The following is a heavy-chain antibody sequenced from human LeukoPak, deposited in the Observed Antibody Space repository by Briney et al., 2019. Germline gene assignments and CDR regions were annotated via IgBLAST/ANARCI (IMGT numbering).Heavy chain of an antibody. D-gene: IGHD3-10*01. CDR1: GFTVSSNS. Sequence: GGSLRLSCTVSGFTVSSNSMSWVRQAPGKGLEWVSGITWNGGSTGYADSVKGRFTISRDNAKNSLYLQMNSLRAEDTAVYYCAREGFNDAFDIWGQGTMVTVSS. CDR3: AREGFNDAFDI. CDR2: ITWNGGST. J-gene: IGHJ3*02. V-gene: IGHV3-20*04.